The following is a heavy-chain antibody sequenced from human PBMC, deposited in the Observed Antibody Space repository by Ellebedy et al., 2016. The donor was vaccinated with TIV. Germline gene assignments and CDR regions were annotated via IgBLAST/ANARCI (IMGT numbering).Heavy chain of an antibody. CDR2: ISYSGST. D-gene: IGHD3-10*01. J-gene: IGHJ5*02. CDR1: GGSISSYY. V-gene: IGHV4-59*01. CDR3: ARAGKDEDGLGGGYWFDP. Sequence: MPSETLSLTCTVSGGSISSYYWSWIRQPPGKGLEWIGYISYSGSTNYNPSLKSRVTISVDTSKNQFSLKLSYVTTADTAVYYCARAGKDEDGLGGGYWFDPWGQGTLVIVSS.